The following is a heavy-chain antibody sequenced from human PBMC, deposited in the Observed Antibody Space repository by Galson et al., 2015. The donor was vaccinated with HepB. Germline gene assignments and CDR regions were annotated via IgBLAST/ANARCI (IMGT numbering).Heavy chain of an antibody. Sequence: SLRLSCAASGFTFSSYAMHWVRQAPGKGLEWVAVISYDGSNKYYADSVKGRFTISRDNSKNTLYLQMNSLRAEDTAVYYCAREEAYYDFWSGYYRDGYFDYWGQGTLVTVSS. CDR2: ISYDGSNK. J-gene: IGHJ4*02. V-gene: IGHV3-30-3*01. CDR3: AREEAYYDFWSGYYRDGYFDY. CDR1: GFTFSSYA. D-gene: IGHD3-3*01.